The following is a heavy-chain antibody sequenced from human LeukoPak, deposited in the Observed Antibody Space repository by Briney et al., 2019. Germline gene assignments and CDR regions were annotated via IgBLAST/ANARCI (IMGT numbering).Heavy chain of an antibody. J-gene: IGHJ4*02. D-gene: IGHD3-16*01. CDR2: IYHSGST. CDR1: GXSISSSNW. V-gene: IGHV4-4*02. Sequence: PSETLSLTCAVSGXSISSSNWWSWVRQPPGKGLEWIGEIYHSGSTNYNPSLKSRVTISVDKSKNQFSLKLSSVTAADTAVYYCARGVVSWPYYFDYWGQGTLVTVSS. CDR3: ARGVVSWPYYFDY.